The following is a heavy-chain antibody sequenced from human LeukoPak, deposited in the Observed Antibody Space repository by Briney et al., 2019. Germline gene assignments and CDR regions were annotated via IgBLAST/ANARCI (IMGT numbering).Heavy chain of an antibody. CDR2: ISYDGSNK. CDR1: GFTFSSYA. D-gene: IGHD3-22*01. V-gene: IGHV3-30-3*01. Sequence: GGSLRLSCAASGFTFSSYAMHWVRQAPGNGLEWVAVISYDGSNKYYADSVKGRFTISRDNSKNTLYLQMNSLRAEDTAVYYCARPGVYDSSGLDYWGQGTLVTVSS. J-gene: IGHJ4*02. CDR3: ARPGVYDSSGLDY.